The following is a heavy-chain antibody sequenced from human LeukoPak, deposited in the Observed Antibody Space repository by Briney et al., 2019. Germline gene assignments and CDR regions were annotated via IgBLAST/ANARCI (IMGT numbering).Heavy chain of an antibody. CDR2: IDYSGST. CDR3: ARESRGSCSGATCSDMDV. Sequence: SETLSLTCTVSGYSISSGYYRCWIRQPPGKGLEWIGVIDYSGSTYYNPSLKSRVTISVDTSKNQFSLKLSSVTAAATAVYYSARESRGSCSGATCSDMDVWGQGTPVTISS. CDR1: GYSISSGYY. D-gene: IGHD2-15*01. J-gene: IGHJ6*02. V-gene: IGHV4-38-2*02.